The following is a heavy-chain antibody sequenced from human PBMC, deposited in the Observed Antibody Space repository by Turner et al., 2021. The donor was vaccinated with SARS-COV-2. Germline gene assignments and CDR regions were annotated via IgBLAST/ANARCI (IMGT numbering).Heavy chain of an antibody. CDR2: IYYSGST. J-gene: IGHJ2*01. Sequence: QVQLQESGPGLVKPSQNPSLTCTVSGGSISSGDYSWTWIRQPPGKGLEWIGYIYYSGSTYYNPSLKSRVTISVDTSKNQFSLKLSSVTAADTAVYYCARVSILRSWYFDLWGRGTLVTVSS. D-gene: IGHD3-3*01. CDR3: ARVSILRSWYFDL. CDR1: GGSISSGDYS. V-gene: IGHV4-30-4*01.